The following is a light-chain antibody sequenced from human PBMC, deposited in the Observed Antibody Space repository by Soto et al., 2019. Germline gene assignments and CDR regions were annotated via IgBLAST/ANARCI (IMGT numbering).Light chain of an antibody. J-gene: IGKJ5*01. CDR3: MQSTQLPPT. CDR2: EVS. Sequence: DVVMTQTPLSLSVTPGQPASISCKSSQSLLHITGETFLFWYLQKPGQSPQLLIYEVSTRVSGVPVRFSGSGSGTDFTLEISRVETDDVGIYYCMQSTQLPPTFGQGTRLGIE. V-gene: IGKV2D-29*02. CDR1: QSLLHITGETF.